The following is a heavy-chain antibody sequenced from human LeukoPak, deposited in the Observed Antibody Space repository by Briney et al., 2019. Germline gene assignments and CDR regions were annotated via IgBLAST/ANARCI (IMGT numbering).Heavy chain of an antibody. D-gene: IGHD2-2*01. J-gene: IGHJ4*02. CDR2: INPSGGST. CDR1: GYTFTSYY. Sequence: ASVKVSCKASGYTFTSYYMLWVRQAPGQGLEWMGIINPSGGSTIYAQIFQGRVTMTRDTSTSTVYMELSRLRSEDTAVYYCARANCSSTSCAPDYWGQGMLVTVSS. V-gene: IGHV1-46*01. CDR3: ARANCSSTSCAPDY.